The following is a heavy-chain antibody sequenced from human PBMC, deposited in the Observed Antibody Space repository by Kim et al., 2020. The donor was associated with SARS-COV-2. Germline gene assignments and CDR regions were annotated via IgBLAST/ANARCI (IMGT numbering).Heavy chain of an antibody. D-gene: IGHD2-15*01. CDR3: ARGVAATGY. J-gene: IGHJ4*02. CDR2: GGP. Sequence: GGPNQHPPLKSRVTISVDTSKNQFSLKLSAVTAADTAVYYCARGVAATGYWGQGTLVTVSS. V-gene: IGHV4-59*09.